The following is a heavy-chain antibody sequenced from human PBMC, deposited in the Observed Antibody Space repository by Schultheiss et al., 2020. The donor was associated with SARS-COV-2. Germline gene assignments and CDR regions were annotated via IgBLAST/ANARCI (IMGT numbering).Heavy chain of an antibody. J-gene: IGHJ6*02. CDR2: ITPSSNYI. V-gene: IGHV3-21*01. CDR1: GFTFSSYG. D-gene: IGHD3-22*01. CDR3: ARESSSGYSVIYYYYGMDV. Sequence: ESLKISCAASGFTFSSYGMNWVRQAPGKGLEWVSSITPSSNYIYYADSVKGRFTISRDNAKNSLYLQMNSLRAEDTAVYYCARESSSGYSVIYYYYGMDVWGQGTTVTVSS.